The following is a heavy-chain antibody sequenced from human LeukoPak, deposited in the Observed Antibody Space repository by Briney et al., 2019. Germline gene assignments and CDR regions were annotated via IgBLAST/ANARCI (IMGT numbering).Heavy chain of an antibody. J-gene: IGHJ4*02. CDR1: GGSISSYY. Sequence: SETLSLTCTVSGGSISSYYWSWIRQPPGEGLEWIGYIYYSGSTNYNPSLKSRVTISVDTSKNQFSLKLSSVTAADTAVYYCASSSFKRVFDYWGQGTLVTVSS. CDR3: ASSSFKRVFDY. CDR2: IYYSGST. D-gene: IGHD3-3*02. V-gene: IGHV4-59*01.